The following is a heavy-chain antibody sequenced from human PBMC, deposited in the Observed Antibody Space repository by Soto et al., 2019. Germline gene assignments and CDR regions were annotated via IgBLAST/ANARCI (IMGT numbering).Heavy chain of an antibody. CDR2: IYYSGST. J-gene: IGHJ5*02. Sequence: PSETLSLTCTVSGGSVSSGNYYWSWIRQPPGKGLEWIGYIYYSGSTNYSPYLKSRVTISVGTSKNQFSLKLSSVSAADTAVYYCARTIEVAYNLFDPWGQGTLVTVSS. CDR1: GGSVSSGNYY. CDR3: ARTIEVAYNLFDP. V-gene: IGHV4-61*01. D-gene: IGHD3-22*01.